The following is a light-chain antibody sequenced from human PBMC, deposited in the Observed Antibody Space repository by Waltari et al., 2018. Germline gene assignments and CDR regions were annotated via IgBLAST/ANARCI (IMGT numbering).Light chain of an antibody. CDR3: QQYYSSPFT. CDR2: WAS. CDR1: QSVLHSSNGRDY. J-gene: IGKJ3*01. Sequence: DIVMTQSPDSLAVSLGERATIHCQSSQSVLHSSNGRDYLAWYQQGPGQPPKLLFYWASTRQSGVPDRFSGSGSGTDFTLTISSLQAEDVAVYYCQQYYSSPFTFGPGTKVHIK. V-gene: IGKV4-1*01.